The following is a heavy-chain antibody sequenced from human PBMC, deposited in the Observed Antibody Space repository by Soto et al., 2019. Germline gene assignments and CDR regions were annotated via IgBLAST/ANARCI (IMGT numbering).Heavy chain of an antibody. V-gene: IGHV3-23*01. Sequence: PGGSLRLSCAASGFTFSSYAMSWVRQAPGKGLEWVSAISGSGGSTYYADSVKGRFTISRDNSKNTLYLQMNSLRAEDTAVYYCARGGKGQLVMKRSSAYGMDVWGQGTTVTVSS. CDR3: ARGGKGQLVMKRSSAYGMDV. J-gene: IGHJ6*02. CDR2: ISGSGGST. CDR1: GFTFSSYA. D-gene: IGHD6-13*01.